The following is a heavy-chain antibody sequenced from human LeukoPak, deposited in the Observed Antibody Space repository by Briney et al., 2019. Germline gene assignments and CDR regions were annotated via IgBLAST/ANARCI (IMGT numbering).Heavy chain of an antibody. CDR3: AREENDILTGYYHA. D-gene: IGHD3-9*01. Sequence: ASVKVSCKASGGTFSSYAISWVRQAPGQGLEWMGGIIPIFGTANYAQKFQGRVTITTDESTSTAYMELSSLRSEDTAVYYCAREENDILTGYYHAWGQGTLVTVSS. CDR2: IIPIFGTA. J-gene: IGHJ4*02. CDR1: GGTFSSYA. V-gene: IGHV1-69*05.